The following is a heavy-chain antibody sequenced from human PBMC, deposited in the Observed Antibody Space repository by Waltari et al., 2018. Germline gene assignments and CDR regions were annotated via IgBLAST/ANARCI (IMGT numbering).Heavy chain of an antibody. J-gene: IGHJ6*03. V-gene: IGHV1-2*06. CDR2: IKPNSGVT. CDR3: AREATHSYYYFLDV. CDR1: GYPFTGRY. Sequence: QVQLVQSGAEVKKPGASVKVSCEASGYPFTGRYLHWVRQAPGQGLEWMGRIKPNSGVTDYAQKFQDRVTMTRDTSSSTAYIELSGLRSDDTAVYYCAREATHSYYYFLDVWGKGTTVTVSS.